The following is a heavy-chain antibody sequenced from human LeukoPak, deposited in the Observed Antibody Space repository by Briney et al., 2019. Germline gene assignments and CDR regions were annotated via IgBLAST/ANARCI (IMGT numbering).Heavy chain of an antibody. Sequence: SETLSLTCTVSGGSISSYYWSWIRQPPGKGLEWIGYIYYSGSTNYNPSLKSRVTISVDTSKNQFSLKLSSVTAADTAVYYCARVRGYYDSSGYYYGLDYWGQGTLVTVSS. CDR3: ARVRGYYDSSGYYYGLDY. J-gene: IGHJ4*02. CDR1: GGSISSYY. D-gene: IGHD3-22*01. V-gene: IGHV4-59*01. CDR2: IYYSGST.